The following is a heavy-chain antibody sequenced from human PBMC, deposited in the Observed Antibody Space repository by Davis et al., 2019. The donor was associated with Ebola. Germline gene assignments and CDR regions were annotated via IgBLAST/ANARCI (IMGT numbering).Heavy chain of an antibody. J-gene: IGHJ4*02. CDR1: GGSISSGSYY. CDR2: IYTSGST. D-gene: IGHD5-24*01. V-gene: IGHV4-61*09. Sequence: PSETLSLTCTVSGGSISSGSYYWSWIRQPAGKGLEWIGHIYTSGSTNYNPSLKSRVTISVDTSKNQFSLKLSAVAAADTAVYYCAIDPIDGYNPYGGQGTLVTVSS. CDR3: AIDPIDGYNPY.